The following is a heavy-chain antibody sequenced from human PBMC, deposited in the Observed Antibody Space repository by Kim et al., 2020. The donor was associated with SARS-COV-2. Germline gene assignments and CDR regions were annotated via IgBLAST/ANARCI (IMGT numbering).Heavy chain of an antibody. CDR3: ARGVQARQWLTRYYFDY. CDR1: GGTFSSYA. Sequence: SVKVSCKASGGTFSSYAISWVRQAPGQGLEWMGGIIPIFGTANYAQKFQGRVTITADESTSTAYMELSSLRSEDTAVYYCARGVQARQWLTRYYFDYWGQGTLVTVSS. J-gene: IGHJ4*02. D-gene: IGHD6-19*01. V-gene: IGHV1-69*13. CDR2: IIPIFGTA.